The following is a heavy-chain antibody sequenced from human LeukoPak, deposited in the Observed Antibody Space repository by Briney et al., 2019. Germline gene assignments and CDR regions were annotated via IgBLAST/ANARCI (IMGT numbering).Heavy chain of an antibody. CDR2: IRNDGSNK. CDR3: AKPGGASSIAY. V-gene: IGHV3-30*02. D-gene: IGHD6-6*01. CDR1: GFIFSTYG. J-gene: IGHJ4*02. Sequence: GGSLRLSCAVSGFIFSTYGMHWVRQAPGKGLEWVAFIRNDGSNKYYADSVKGRFTISRDNTKNILYLQMNSLRAEDTAVYYCAKPGGASSIAYWGQGTLVTVSS.